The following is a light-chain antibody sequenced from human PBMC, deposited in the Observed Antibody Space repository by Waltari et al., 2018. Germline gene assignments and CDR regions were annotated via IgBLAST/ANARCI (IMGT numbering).Light chain of an antibody. CDR3: QQRSNWPIT. J-gene: IGKJ2*01. CDR1: QIVLSY. Sequence: ENVLPQSPATLCLSPGERATLSCRASQIVLSYLAWYQQKPGQAAMLLIYGASNRATGIPARFSGSGSGTDFTLTISSLEPEDFAVYYCQQRSNWPITFGQGTKLEIK. CDR2: GAS. V-gene: IGKV3-11*01.